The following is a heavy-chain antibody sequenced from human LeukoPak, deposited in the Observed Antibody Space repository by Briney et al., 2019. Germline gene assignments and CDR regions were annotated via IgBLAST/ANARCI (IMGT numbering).Heavy chain of an antibody. CDR1: GGSISSSSYY. CDR3: ARSCAYYYDSSCYVYPD. V-gene: IGHV4-39*01. Sequence: SETLSLTCTVSGGSISSSSYYWGWIRQPPGKGLEGIGSIDYSGSTYYNPTLKRPVTISVDTFKNQFSLMLSSVTAADTAVYCCARSCAYYYDSSCYVYPDWGQGTLVTVSS. CDR2: IDYSGST. D-gene: IGHD3-22*01. J-gene: IGHJ4*02.